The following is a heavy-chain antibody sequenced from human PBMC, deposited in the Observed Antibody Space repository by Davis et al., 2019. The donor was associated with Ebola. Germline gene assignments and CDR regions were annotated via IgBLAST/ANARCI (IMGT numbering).Heavy chain of an antibody. V-gene: IGHV3-48*01. J-gene: IGHJ5*02. Sequence: PGGSLRLSCAASGFTFSSYGMHWVRQAPGKGLEWVSYISSSGSTIYYADSVKGRFTISRDNSKNTLYLQMNSLRAEDTAVYYCAKDRSIVVVVNWFDPWGQGTLVTVSS. D-gene: IGHD2-15*01. CDR1: GFTFSSYG. CDR3: AKDRSIVVVVNWFDP. CDR2: ISSSGSTI.